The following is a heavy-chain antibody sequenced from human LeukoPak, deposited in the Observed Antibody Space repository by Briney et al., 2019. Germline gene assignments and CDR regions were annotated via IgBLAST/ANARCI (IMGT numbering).Heavy chain of an antibody. J-gene: IGHJ4*02. CDR3: ASGAHPDSSHYYFDY. V-gene: IGHV3-23*01. Sequence: GGSLRLSCAASGFTFSRYGMSWVRQPPGKGLEWVSAITGRGVRTYNGYSVKGRFTISRDTSKNTVYLQMNSLRGNDTAVYYCASGAHPDSSHYYFDYWGQGALVTVSS. D-gene: IGHD2-2*01. CDR2: ITGRGVRT. CDR1: GFTFSRYG.